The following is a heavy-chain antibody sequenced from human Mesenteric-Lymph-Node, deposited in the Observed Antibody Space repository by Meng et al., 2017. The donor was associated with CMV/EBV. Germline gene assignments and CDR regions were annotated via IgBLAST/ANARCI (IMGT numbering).Heavy chain of an antibody. CDR3: ARLSRYSSPYYYYGMDV. Sequence: GESLKISCKGSGYSFTSYWIGWVRQMPGKGLEWMGIIYSGDSDTRYSPSFQGQVTISADKSISTAYLQWSSLKASDTAMYYCARLSRYSSPYYYYGMDVWGQGTPVTVSS. J-gene: IGHJ6*02. V-gene: IGHV5-51*01. CDR1: GYSFTSYW. CDR2: IYSGDSDT. D-gene: IGHD5-18*01.